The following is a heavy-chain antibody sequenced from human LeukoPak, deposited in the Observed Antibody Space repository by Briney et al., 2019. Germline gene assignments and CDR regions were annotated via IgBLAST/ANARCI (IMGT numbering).Heavy chain of an antibody. CDR3: AKTSNVVMTYYYYYMDV. CDR1: GFTFSSYG. J-gene: IGHJ6*03. CDR2: ISGSGGST. D-gene: IGHD2-8*01. V-gene: IGHV3-23*01. Sequence: PGGSLRLSCAASGFTFSSYGMSWVPQAPGKGLEWVSAISGSGGSTYYADSVKGRFTISRDNSKNTLYLQMNSLRAEDTAVYYCAKTSNVVMTYYYYYMDVWGKGTTVTISS.